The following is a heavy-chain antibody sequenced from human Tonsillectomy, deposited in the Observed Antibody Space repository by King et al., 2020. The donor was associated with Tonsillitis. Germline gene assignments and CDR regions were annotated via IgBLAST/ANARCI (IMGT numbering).Heavy chain of an antibody. V-gene: IGHV3-30*02. D-gene: IGHD3-9*01. CDR2: IRYDGSTR. CDR3: AKCMRFDWSAVDS. Sequence: VQLVESGGGVVQPGGSLRLSCAASGFTFSSSGMHWVRQAPGKGLEWVAFIRYDGSTRYYADSVKGRFTISRDNSKNTLYLQMNSLRVEDTALYYCAKCMRFDWSAVDSWGQGTLVTVSS. J-gene: IGHJ4*02. CDR1: GFTFSSSG.